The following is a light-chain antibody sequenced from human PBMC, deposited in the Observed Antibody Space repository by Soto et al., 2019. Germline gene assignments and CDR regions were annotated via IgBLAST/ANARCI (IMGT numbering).Light chain of an antibody. CDR3: KIYGPSSWT. J-gene: IGKJ1*01. V-gene: IGKV3-20*01. CDR2: GAS. Sequence: EIVLTQSPGTLSLSPGERATLSCRASETVSSSHLAWYQQKPGQAPRLVIYGASSRATGIPDRFSGSGSGTDLTLTISRLEPEDLAMFYCKIYGPSSWTFGQGTKVEIK. CDR1: ETVSSSH.